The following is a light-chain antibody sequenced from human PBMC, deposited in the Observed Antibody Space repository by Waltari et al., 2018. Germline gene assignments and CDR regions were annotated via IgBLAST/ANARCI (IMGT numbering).Light chain of an antibody. J-gene: IGKJ1*01. V-gene: IGKV3-20*01. CDR1: QSVSSTY. CDR3: QHYSSSSWT. Sequence: EIVLTQSPGTLSLSPGDRATLSCRASQSVSSTYLAWYQQKPGQAPGLLIYGASSRATGIPDRFSGGGSGTDFTLTISRLEPEDFAVYYCQHYSSSSWTFGQGTKVEIK. CDR2: GAS.